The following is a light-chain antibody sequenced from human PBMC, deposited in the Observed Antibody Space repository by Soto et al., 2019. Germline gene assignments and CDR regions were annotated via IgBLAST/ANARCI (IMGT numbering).Light chain of an antibody. CDR1: QSISNW. V-gene: IGKV1-5*01. CDR2: DAS. Sequence: DIQITQSPSTLSASVGDRVSITCRASQSISNWLAWYQQKPGKAPKLLIYDASSLESGVSLRFSGSGSGTEFTLIISSLQPDDFATYYCQQYNTYPWTFGQGTKVDIK. CDR3: QQYNTYPWT. J-gene: IGKJ1*01.